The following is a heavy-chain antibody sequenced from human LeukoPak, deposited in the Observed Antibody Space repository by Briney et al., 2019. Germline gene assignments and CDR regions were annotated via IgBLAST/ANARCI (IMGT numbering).Heavy chain of an antibody. CDR2: ISGSGGST. CDR3: AKEGRGSLYYYDSSGYNGIDY. J-gene: IGHJ4*02. V-gene: IGHV3-23*01. CDR1: GFTFSSYA. D-gene: IGHD3-22*01. Sequence: PGGSLRLSCAASGFTFSSYAMSWVRQAPGKGLEWVSAISGSGGSTYYADSVKGRFTISRGNSKNTLYLQMNSLRAEDTAVYYCAKEGRGSLYYYDSSGYNGIDYWGQGTLVTVSS.